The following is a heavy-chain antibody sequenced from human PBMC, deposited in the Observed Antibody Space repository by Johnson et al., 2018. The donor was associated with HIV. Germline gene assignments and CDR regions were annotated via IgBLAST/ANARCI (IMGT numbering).Heavy chain of an antibody. J-gene: IGHJ3*02. CDR1: GFTFSDYY. CDR3: ALVLGALPGAFDI. V-gene: IGHV3-11*01. D-gene: IGHD3-16*01. Sequence: QVQLVESGGGLVKPGASLRLSSAASGFTFSDYYMSWIRQAPGKGLEWVSYISSSGSTIYYADSVKGRFTISRDNSKNTLYIQMNSLRAEDTAVYYCALVLGALPGAFDIWGQGTLVTVSS. CDR2: ISSSGSTI.